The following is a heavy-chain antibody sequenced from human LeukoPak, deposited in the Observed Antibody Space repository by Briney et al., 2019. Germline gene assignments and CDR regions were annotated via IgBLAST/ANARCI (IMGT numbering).Heavy chain of an antibody. Sequence: PSETLSLTCAVYGVSISSGNWWTWVRQPPGKGLEWIGETHRSGDTNYNPSLKSRVTISVDTSKNQFSLKLTSVTAADTAVYYCARGPPYIVVVTAIGFFDYWGQGTLVTVSS. D-gene: IGHD2-21*02. V-gene: IGHV4-4*02. J-gene: IGHJ4*02. CDR1: GVSISSGNW. CDR2: THRSGDT. CDR3: ARGPPYIVVVTAIGFFDY.